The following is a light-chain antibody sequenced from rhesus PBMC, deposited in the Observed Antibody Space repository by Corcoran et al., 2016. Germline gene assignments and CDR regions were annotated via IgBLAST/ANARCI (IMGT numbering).Light chain of an antibody. V-gene: IGKV1-74*01. CDR2: AAS. CDR1: ENVNNY. J-gene: IGKJ2*01. CDR3: QHSYGTPYS. Sequence: DIQMTQSPSSLSAFVGYRVTITCRARENVNNYLPWYQQKPGKALKILIYAASTCQSGIPSRFSGSGSGTDYTFTISSLQPDDVATYYCQHSYGTPYSFGQGTKVEIK.